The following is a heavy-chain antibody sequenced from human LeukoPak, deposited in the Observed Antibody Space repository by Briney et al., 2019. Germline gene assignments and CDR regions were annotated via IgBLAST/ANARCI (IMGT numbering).Heavy chain of an antibody. J-gene: IGHJ4*02. D-gene: IGHD4-11*01. CDR1: GFTFNSYD. CDR3: ARTLSTVSTFDY. CDR2: TSASGTTI. V-gene: IGHV3-48*03. Sequence: GSLRLSCAAFGFTFNSYDMNWVRQAPGKGLEWVSYTSASGTTIYYADSVRGRFTISRDNAKNSLYLQMNSLRAEDTAVYYCARTLSTVSTFDYWGRGTLVSVSS.